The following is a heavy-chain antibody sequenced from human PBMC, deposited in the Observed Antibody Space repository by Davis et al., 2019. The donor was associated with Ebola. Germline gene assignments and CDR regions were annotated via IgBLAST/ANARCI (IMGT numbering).Heavy chain of an antibody. Sequence: SETLSLTCTVSGGSISSGGYYWSWIRQHPGKGLEWIGYIYYSGSTYYNPSLKSRVTISVDTSKNQFSLKLRSVTAADTAVYYCARLAPGYYYGMDVWGQGTTVTVSS. CDR1: GGSISSGGYY. CDR2: IYYSGST. J-gene: IGHJ6*02. V-gene: IGHV4-31*03. CDR3: ARLAPGYYYGMDV.